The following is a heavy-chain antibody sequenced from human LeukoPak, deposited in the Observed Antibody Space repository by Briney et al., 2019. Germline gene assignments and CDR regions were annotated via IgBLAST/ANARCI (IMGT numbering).Heavy chain of an antibody. CDR2: IYHSGST. CDR3: ARGNLWFGELLSNWFDP. CDR1: GGSISSGGYS. J-gene: IGHJ5*02. D-gene: IGHD3-10*01. V-gene: IGHV4-30-2*01. Sequence: SQTLSLTCAVSGGSISSGGYSWSWIRQPPGKGLEWIGYIYHSGSTYYNPSLKSRVTISVDRSKNQFSLKLSSVTAAATAVYYCARGNLWFGELLSNWFDPWGQGTLVTVSS.